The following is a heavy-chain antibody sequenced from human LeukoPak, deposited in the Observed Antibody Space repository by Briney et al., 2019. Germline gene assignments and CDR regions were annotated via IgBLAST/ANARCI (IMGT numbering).Heavy chain of an antibody. D-gene: IGHD6-6*01. CDR1: GYTFSGYY. CDR2: INPNSGAT. V-gene: IGHV1-2*02. Sequence: ASVKVSCKASGYTFSGYYVLWVRQAPGQGLEWMGWINPNSGATNYAQKLQGRVTMTGDTSITTAYMELSRLRSDDTAMYYCARDGFGFSSSSGYFDFWGQGTLVTVSS. CDR3: ARDGFGFSSSSGYFDF. J-gene: IGHJ4*02.